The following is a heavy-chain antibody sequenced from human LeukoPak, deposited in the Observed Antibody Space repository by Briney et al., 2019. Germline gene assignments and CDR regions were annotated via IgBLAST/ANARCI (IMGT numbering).Heavy chain of an antibody. Sequence: SETLSLTCTVSGGSISSYYWSWIRQPPGKGLEWIGYIYYSGSTNYNPSLKSRVTISVDTSKNQFSLKLSSVTAADTAVYYCARGFTPGTAAADYFDYWGQGTLVTVSS. J-gene: IGHJ4*02. D-gene: IGHD6-13*01. CDR1: GGSISSYY. V-gene: IGHV4-59*12. CDR3: ARGFTPGTAAADYFDY. CDR2: IYYSGST.